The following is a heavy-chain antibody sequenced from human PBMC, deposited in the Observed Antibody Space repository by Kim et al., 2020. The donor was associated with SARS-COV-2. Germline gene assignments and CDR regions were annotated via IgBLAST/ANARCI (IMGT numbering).Heavy chain of an antibody. J-gene: IGHJ3*02. D-gene: IGHD4-17*01. CDR3: ARPRGTDYGGKYAGDAFDI. V-gene: IGHV1-46*01. CDR2: INPSGGST. Sequence: ASVKVSCKASGYTFTSYYMHWVRQAPGQGLEWMGIINPSGGSTSYAQKFQGRVTMTRDTSTSTVYMELSSLRSEDTAVYYCARPRGTDYGGKYAGDAFDIWGQGTMVTVSS. CDR1: GYTFTSYY.